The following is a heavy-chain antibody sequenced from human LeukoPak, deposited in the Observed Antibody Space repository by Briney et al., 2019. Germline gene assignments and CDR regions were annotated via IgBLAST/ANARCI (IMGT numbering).Heavy chain of an antibody. D-gene: IGHD3-16*01. CDR3: GREGGSVAD. CDR1: GGSISSYY. V-gene: IGHV4-59*12. CDR2: IYYSGST. J-gene: IGHJ4*02. Sequence: SETLSLTCTVSGGSISSYYWSWIRQPPGKGLEWIGYIYYSGSTNYNPSLKSRVTISVDTSKNQFSLKLSSVTPEDTAVYYCGREGGSVADWGQGTLVTVSS.